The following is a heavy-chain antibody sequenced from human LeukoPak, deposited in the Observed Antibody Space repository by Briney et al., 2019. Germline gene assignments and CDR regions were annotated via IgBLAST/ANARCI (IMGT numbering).Heavy chain of an antibody. Sequence: GASVKVPCKASGYTFTSYDINWVRQATGQGLEWMGWMDPNSGNTGYAQKFQGRVTITRNTSISTAYMELSSLRSEDTAVYYCARGRPSYYYDSSGYNPFDYWGQGTLVTVSS. J-gene: IGHJ4*02. CDR3: ARGRPSYYYDSSGYNPFDY. CDR1: GYTFTSYD. V-gene: IGHV1-8*03. D-gene: IGHD3-22*01. CDR2: MDPNSGNT.